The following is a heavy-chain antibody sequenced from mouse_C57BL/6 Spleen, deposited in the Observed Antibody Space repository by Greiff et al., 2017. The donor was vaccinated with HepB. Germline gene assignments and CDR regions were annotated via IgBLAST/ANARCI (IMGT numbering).Heavy chain of an antibody. CDR2: IHPNSGST. CDR1: GYTFTSYW. Sequence: QVQLQQPGAELVKPGASVKLSCKASGYTFTSYWMHWVKQRPGQGLEWIGMIHPNSGSTNYNEKFKSKATLTVDKSSSTAYMQLSSLTSEDSAVYYGALTTVVEDYYAMDYWGQGTSVTVSS. J-gene: IGHJ4*01. V-gene: IGHV1-64*01. D-gene: IGHD1-1*01. CDR3: ALTTVVEDYYAMDY.